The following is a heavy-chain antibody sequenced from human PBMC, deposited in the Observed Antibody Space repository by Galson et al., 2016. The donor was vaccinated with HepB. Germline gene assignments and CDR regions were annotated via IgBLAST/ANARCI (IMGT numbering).Heavy chain of an antibody. D-gene: IGHD5-18*01. CDR3: AKISVQFSYHYWGFDY. V-gene: IGHV3-48*03. Sequence: SLRLSCAASGFTFSRSEMNWVRQAPGRGLEWVSYISSSGTTIYYADSVKGRFTISRDNAKNSLYRQMNSLRVGDTAVYYCAKISVQFSYHYWGFDYWGQGTLVTVSS. CDR2: ISSSGTTI. CDR1: GFTFSRSE. J-gene: IGHJ4*02.